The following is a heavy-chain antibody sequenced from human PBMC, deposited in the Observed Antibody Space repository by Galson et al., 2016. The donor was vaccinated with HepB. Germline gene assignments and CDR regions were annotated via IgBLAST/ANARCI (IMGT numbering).Heavy chain of an antibody. CDR3: AKSSGIWFGYFAP. V-gene: IGHV3-23*01. D-gene: IGHD3-10*01. J-gene: IGHJ5*02. CDR1: GFTFSSQA. Sequence: SLRLSCAASGFTFSSQAMTWVRQAPGKGLESVSCISGSGGGDTTTWYADSVRGRFAITRDDSKNTVYLQMNSLRADDTAVYYCAKSSGIWFGYFAPWGRGTLVTASS. CDR2: ISGSGGGDTTT.